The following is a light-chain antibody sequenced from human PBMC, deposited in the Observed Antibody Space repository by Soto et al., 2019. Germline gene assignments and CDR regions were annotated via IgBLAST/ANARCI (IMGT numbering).Light chain of an antibody. J-gene: IGKJ3*01. CDR2: DAS. V-gene: IGKV1-33*01. CDR3: QQYDSLPPFT. Sequence: DIQMTQSPSSLSASVGDRVTITCQASQDISNHLNWYQQKPGKAPKFLIYDASNLETGVPSRFSGSGSGTDFTFTISSLQPEDIATYYCQQYDSLPPFTFGPGTKVDIK. CDR1: QDISNH.